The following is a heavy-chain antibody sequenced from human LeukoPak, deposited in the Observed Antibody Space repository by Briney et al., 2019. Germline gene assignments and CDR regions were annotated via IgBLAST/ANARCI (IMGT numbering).Heavy chain of an antibody. CDR1: GFTLSSYW. V-gene: IGHV3-7*03. Sequence: GGSLRLSCAASGFTLSSYWMSWVRQAPGKGLEWVANIKQDGSEKYYLDSVKGRFTISRDNARNSLYLQMNSLRAEDTAVYYCARPEGPVETDWGQGTLVTVSS. J-gene: IGHJ4*02. CDR3: ARPEGPVETD. D-gene: IGHD2-21*02. CDR2: IKQDGSEK.